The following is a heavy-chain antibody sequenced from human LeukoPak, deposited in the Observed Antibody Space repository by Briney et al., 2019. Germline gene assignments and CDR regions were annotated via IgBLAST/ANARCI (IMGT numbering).Heavy chain of an antibody. CDR1: GGSISSSNW. CDR2: IYHSGST. J-gene: IGHJ3*02. Sequence: SSETLSLTCAVSGGSISSSNWWSWVRQPPGKGLEWIGEIYHSGSTNYNPSLKSRVTISVDKSKNQFSLKLSSVTAADTAVYYCASTHPEVAARPDAFDIWGQGTMVTVSS. D-gene: IGHD2-15*01. CDR3: ASTHPEVAARPDAFDI. V-gene: IGHV4-4*02.